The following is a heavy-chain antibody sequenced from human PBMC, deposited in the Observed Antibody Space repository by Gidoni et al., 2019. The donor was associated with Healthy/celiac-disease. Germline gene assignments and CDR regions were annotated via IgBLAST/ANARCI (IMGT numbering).Heavy chain of an antibody. CDR3: ARSGYCSGGSCYNNWFDP. J-gene: IGHJ5*02. CDR1: GYPFSASY. CDR2: TKPNSGGT. V-gene: IGHV1-2*04. D-gene: IGHD2-15*01. Sequence: VQRVQSGDEVKKPGASVKVHCKASGYPFSASYRHWVRQAPGQGLEWMGWTKPNSGGTNYAQKFQGWVTMTRDTSISTSYMELSMLRSDDTAVYYCARSGYCSGGSCYNNWFDPWGQGTLVTVSS.